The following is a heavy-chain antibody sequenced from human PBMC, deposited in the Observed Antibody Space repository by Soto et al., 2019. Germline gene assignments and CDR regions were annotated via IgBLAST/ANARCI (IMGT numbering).Heavy chain of an antibody. Sequence: ASVKVSCKASGYTFTGYYMPWVRQAPGQGLEWMGWINPNSGGTNYAQKFQGWVTMTRDTSISTAYMELSRLRSDDTAVYYCASLAAAGTVSAFDIWGQGTMVTVSS. CDR2: INPNSGGT. CDR1: GYTFTGYY. D-gene: IGHD6-13*01. J-gene: IGHJ3*02. CDR3: ASLAAAGTVSAFDI. V-gene: IGHV1-2*04.